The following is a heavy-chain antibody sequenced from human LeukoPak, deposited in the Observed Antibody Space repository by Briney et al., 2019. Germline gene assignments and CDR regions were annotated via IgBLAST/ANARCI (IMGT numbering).Heavy chain of an antibody. V-gene: IGHV3-23*01. CDR2: IGGGGYKT. Sequence: GGPLRPPCAPSGFPFSNYAMSGAAQPPGKGREGVSGIGGGGYKTYYADSVKGRLSISRDNSKNTLYLQMDSLRADDTAVYFCAKERIGGWPFDYWGQGTLVTVSS. CDR1: GFPFSNYA. D-gene: IGHD6-19*01. J-gene: IGHJ4*02. CDR3: AKERIGGWPFDY.